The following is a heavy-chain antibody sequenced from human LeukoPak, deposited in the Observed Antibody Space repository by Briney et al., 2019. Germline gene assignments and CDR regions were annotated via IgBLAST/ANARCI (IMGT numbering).Heavy chain of an antibody. Sequence: GGSLRLSCATSGFTFSSYAMSCVRQAPGKGLEWVSGIGASGGSTYYADSVKGRFTISRDNSKNTLYLQMNSLRTEDTAVYYCAKAEGYDILTGLDYWGQGTLVTVSS. CDR3: AKAEGYDILTGLDY. J-gene: IGHJ4*02. CDR2: IGASGGST. CDR1: GFTFSSYA. V-gene: IGHV3-23*01. D-gene: IGHD3-9*01.